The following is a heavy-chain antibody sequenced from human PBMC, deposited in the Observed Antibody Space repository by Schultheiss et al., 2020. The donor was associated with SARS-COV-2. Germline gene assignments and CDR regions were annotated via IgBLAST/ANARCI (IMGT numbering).Heavy chain of an antibody. Sequence: ASVKVSCKASGYTFTSYGISWVRQAPGQELEWMGWISAYNGNTNYAQKLQGRVTMTTDTSTSTAYMELRSLRSDDTAVYYCARDQWLVRRVNYYYYGMDVWGQGTTVTVSS. D-gene: IGHD6-19*01. CDR2: ISAYNGNT. CDR3: ARDQWLVRRVNYYYYGMDV. V-gene: IGHV1-18*01. J-gene: IGHJ6*02. CDR1: GYTFTSYG.